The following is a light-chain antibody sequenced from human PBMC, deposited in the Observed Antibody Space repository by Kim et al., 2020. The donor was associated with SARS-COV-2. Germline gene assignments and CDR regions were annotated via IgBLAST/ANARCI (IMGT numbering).Light chain of an antibody. CDR1: QRISSW. J-gene: IGKJ4*01. CDR3: QQSNSYSLT. CDR2: KAS. Sequence: ASVGDRVTITCRASQRISSWLAWYQQKPGKAPKLLIYKASSLEGGVPSRFSGSGSGTEFTLTISSLQPDDFATYYCQQSNSYSLTFGGGTKVDIK. V-gene: IGKV1-5*03.